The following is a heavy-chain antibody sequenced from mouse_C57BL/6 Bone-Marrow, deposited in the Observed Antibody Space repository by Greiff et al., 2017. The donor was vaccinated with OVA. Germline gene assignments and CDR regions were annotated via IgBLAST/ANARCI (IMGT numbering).Heavy chain of an antibody. CDR3: ARERGAYYSNYPYAMDY. J-gene: IGHJ4*01. Sequence: VQLKESGPGLVKPSQSLSLTCSVTGYSITSGYYWNWIRQFPGNKLEWVGYISYDGSNNYNPSLKNRISFTRDTSKNQFFLKLNSVTTEDTATYYCARERGAYYSNYPYAMDYWGQGTSVTVSS. CDR2: ISYDGSN. D-gene: IGHD2-5*01. CDR1: GYSITSGYY. V-gene: IGHV3-6*01.